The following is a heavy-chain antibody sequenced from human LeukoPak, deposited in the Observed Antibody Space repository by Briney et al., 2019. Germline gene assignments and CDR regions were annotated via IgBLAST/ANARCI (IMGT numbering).Heavy chain of an antibody. CDR2: ITGSSTWT. Sequence: AGGSLRLSCEASGFTFLTYGMTWVRQAPGKGLEWVSGITGSSTWTYYADSVRGRFTISIDNSKNTLHLQMNNLTADDTALYSCAREFVSLGTGYFDLWGRGTLVTVSS. CDR3: AREFVSLGTGYFDL. V-gene: IGHV3-23*01. J-gene: IGHJ2*01. D-gene: IGHD7-27*01. CDR1: GFTFLTYG.